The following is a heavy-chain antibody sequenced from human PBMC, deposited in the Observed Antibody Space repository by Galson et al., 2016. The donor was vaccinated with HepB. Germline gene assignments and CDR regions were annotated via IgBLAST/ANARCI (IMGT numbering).Heavy chain of an antibody. CDR2: ISSDGVYT. CDR1: GLTFKNHW. D-gene: IGHD2-21*01. Sequence: SLRLSCAASGLTFKNHWMSWVRQAPGQGLEWVSSISSDGVYTYYADSLKGRFSISRDNAKNSLFLQMSSLRAEDTAMYYCARDYFCVGASCRGERGRFDYWGQGTLVTVSS. V-gene: IGHV3-21*01. J-gene: IGHJ4*02. CDR3: ARDYFCVGASCRGERGRFDY.